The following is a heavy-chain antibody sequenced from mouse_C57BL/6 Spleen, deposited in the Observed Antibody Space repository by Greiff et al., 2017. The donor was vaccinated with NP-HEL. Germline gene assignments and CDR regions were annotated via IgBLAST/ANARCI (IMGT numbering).Heavy chain of an antibody. Sequence: QVQLQQSGAELVKPGASVKLSCKASGYTFTEYTIHWVKQRSGQGLEWIGWFYPGSGSIKYNEKFKDKATLTADKSSSTVYMELSRLTSEDSAVYFCARHEEGVTTTYYYAMDYWGQGTSVTVSS. CDR2: FYPGSGSI. CDR3: ARHEEGVTTTYYYAMDY. V-gene: IGHV1-62-2*01. J-gene: IGHJ4*01. D-gene: IGHD2-5*01. CDR1: GYTFTEYT.